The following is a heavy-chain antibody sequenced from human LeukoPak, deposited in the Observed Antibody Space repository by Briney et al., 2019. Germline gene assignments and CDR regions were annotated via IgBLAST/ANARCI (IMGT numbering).Heavy chain of an antibody. V-gene: IGHV4-4*07. CDR2: IYTSGST. J-gene: IGHJ3*02. CDR1: DGSISSYY. CDR3: ARRGSGYDDDAFDI. Sequence: SETLSLTCTVSDGSISSYYWSWIRQPAGKGLEWIGHIYTSGSTNYNPSLKSRVTMSVDTSKNQFSLKLSSVTAADTAVYYCARRGSGYDDDAFDIWGQGTMVTVSS. D-gene: IGHD5-12*01.